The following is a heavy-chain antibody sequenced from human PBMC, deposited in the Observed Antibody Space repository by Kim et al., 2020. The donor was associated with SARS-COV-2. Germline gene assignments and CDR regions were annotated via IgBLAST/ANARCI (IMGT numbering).Heavy chain of an antibody. CDR1: GFSITTYG. Sequence: GGSLRLSCEAFGFSITTYGVHWVRQTPGRGLEWVAVMWNDGSKQLYADSVQGRFTGSRDISKNTVYLHMNSLRAEDTAVYFCARDIGTSLDYWGQGPLVAVSS. V-gene: IGHV3-33*08. CDR2: MWNDGSKQ. CDR3: ARDIGTSLDY. D-gene: IGHD6-13*01. J-gene: IGHJ4*02.